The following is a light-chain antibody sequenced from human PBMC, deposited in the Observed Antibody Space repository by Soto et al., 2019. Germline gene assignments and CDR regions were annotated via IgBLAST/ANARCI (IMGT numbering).Light chain of an antibody. Sequence: DIQMTQSPSSVSASVGDRVTITCRASQDIRGWLAWYQHKPGKAPDLLIFDASTLQSGGPSRFSGSGSGTDFALTISSLQPEDFATYYCQQDNSFPYTFGQGTKLDIK. CDR3: QQDNSFPYT. J-gene: IGKJ2*01. CDR2: DAS. CDR1: QDIRGW. V-gene: IGKV1-12*01.